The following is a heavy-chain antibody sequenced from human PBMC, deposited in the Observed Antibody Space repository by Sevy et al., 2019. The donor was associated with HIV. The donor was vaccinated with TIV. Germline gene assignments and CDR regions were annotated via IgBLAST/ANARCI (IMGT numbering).Heavy chain of an antibody. Sequence: SETLSLTCTVSGGSINTHYWSWIRQSPGKGLEWIGYIYYSGSTNYNPSLKSRVTISPDTTNNQFSLRVTSVTAADTAVYYCARYTSSSYWFFDLWGRGTQVTVSS. J-gene: IGHJ2*01. CDR2: IYYSGST. CDR1: GGSINTHY. V-gene: IGHV4-59*11. CDR3: ARYTSSSYWFFDL. D-gene: IGHD6-6*01.